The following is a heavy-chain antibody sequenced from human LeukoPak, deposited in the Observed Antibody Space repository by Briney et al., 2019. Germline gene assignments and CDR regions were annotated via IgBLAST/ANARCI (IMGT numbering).Heavy chain of an antibody. Sequence: AGSLRLSCAASGVTFSSYSMSWVRQAPGKGLEWVSSISNSMSYIYYADSLKGRFTISRYTDKNSLYLQMNSLRAEDTAVYYCARSAYDILTGYYRIRSFDYWGQGTLVTVSS. J-gene: IGHJ4*02. CDR3: ARSAYDILTGYYRIRSFDY. CDR1: GVTFSSYS. D-gene: IGHD3-9*01. CDR2: ISNSMSYI. V-gene: IGHV3-21*01.